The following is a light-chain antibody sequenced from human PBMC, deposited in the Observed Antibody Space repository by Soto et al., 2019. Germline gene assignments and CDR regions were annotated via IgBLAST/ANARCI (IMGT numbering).Light chain of an antibody. CDR1: QSVGSNY. Sequence: EIVLTQSPGTLSLSPGEIATLYCRASQSVGSNYLAWYQQKPGQAPRVLIYGASSRATGIPDRFSGSGSGADFTLTNSRLEPEEFAVYYCQKYTTSPFTFGLGTKVDIK. J-gene: IGKJ3*01. V-gene: IGKV3-20*01. CDR3: QKYTTSPFT. CDR2: GAS.